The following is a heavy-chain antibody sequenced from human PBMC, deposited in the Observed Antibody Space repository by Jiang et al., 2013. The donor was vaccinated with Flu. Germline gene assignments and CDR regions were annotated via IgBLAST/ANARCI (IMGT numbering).Heavy chain of an antibody. Sequence: GAEVKKPGSSVKVSCKASGGTFSSYAISWVRQAPGQGLEWMGGIIPIFGTANYAQKFQGRVTITADESTSTAYMELSSLRSEDTAVYYCARGIVATTAYYYYYMDVWGKGTTVTVSS. J-gene: IGHJ6*03. CDR3: ARGIVATTAYYYYYMDV. CDR2: IIPIFGTA. V-gene: IGHV1-69*01. CDR1: GGTFSSYA. D-gene: IGHD5-12*01.